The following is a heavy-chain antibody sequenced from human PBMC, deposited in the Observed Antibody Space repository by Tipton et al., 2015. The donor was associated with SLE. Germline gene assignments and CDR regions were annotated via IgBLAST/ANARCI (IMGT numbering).Heavy chain of an antibody. J-gene: IGHJ4*02. V-gene: IGHV4-59*01. D-gene: IGHD2-2*01. CDR3: AGQGYCSSTSCPLFDY. CDR2: IYYSGST. Sequence: TLSLTCTVSGGSISSYYWSWIRQPPGKGLEWIGCIYYSGSTNCNPSLKSRVTISVDTSKNQFSLKLSSVTAADTAVYYCAGQGYCSSTSCPLFDYWGQGTLVTVSS. CDR1: GGSISSYY.